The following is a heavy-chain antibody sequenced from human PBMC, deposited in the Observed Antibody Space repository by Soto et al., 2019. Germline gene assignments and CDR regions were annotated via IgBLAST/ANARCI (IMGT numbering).Heavy chain of an antibody. CDR2: IYYSGST. V-gene: IGHV4-59*01. CDR1: GGSISSSY. D-gene: IGHD2-15*01. J-gene: IGHJ6*02. CDR3: ARAVDYYYYNGMDV. Sequence: SETLSLTCTVSGGSISSSYWSWIRQPPGKGLEWIGYIYYSGSTNYNPSLKSRVTISVDTSKNQFSLKLSSVTAADTAVYYCARAVDYYYYNGMDVWGQGTTVIVSS.